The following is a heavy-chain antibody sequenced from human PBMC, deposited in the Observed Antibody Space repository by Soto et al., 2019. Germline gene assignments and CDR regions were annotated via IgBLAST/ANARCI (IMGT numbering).Heavy chain of an antibody. Sequence: EVRLLESGGGLVQPGGPLRLSCAASGFTFGDYAMSWVRQAPGKGLEWVSTISASGPSIYYADSVKGRFTISRDNSRSTLYLQMNSLSADDTALYYCAKENRDCYWCGEHWGQGTLVTVSS. V-gene: IGHV3-23*01. J-gene: IGHJ4*02. CDR2: ISASGPSI. CDR3: AKENRDCYWCGEH. D-gene: IGHD2-21*02. CDR1: GFTFGDYA.